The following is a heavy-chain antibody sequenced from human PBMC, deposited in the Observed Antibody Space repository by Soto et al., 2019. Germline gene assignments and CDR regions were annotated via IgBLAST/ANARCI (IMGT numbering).Heavy chain of an antibody. CDR3: ARGSVDTVDSSGFYEY. CDR2: INHSGGT. Sequence: SETLSLTCAVYGGSFSAYYWSWIRQPPGKGLEWIGEINHSGGTSYNPSLKSRVTISVDTSKSQFSLKLTSVTAADRAVYSCARGSVDTVDSSGFYEYWCQGTPVTVSS. CDR1: GGSFSAYY. J-gene: IGHJ4*02. V-gene: IGHV4-34*01. D-gene: IGHD3-22*01.